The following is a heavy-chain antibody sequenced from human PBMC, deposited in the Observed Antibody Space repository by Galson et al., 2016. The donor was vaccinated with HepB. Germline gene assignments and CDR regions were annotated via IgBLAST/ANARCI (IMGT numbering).Heavy chain of an antibody. V-gene: IGHV2-5*02. J-gene: IGHJ4*02. CDR3: ARRFKRGFDY. CDR1: GFSLATNGVG. Sequence: LVKPTQTLPLTCSFSGFSLATNGVGVAWIRQPPGQALEWLALIFWDADERYRPSLRRRLTVTKDTSKDQVVLTMTNMDPVDTATYYCARRFKRGFDYWGQGALVTVSS. D-gene: IGHD3-3*01. CDR2: IFWDADE.